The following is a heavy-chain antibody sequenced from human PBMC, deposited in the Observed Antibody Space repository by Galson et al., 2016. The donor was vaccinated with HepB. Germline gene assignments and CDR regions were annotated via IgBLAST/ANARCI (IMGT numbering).Heavy chain of an antibody. CDR3: SRVPTYYYNSGSYNNWFHP. Sequence: SLRLSCAASGFTFSDYWMTWVRQAPGKGLEWVANIKLDGRERYYGDSVKGRFTISRDNANNSVYLQMNSLRAEDTAVYYCSRVPTYYYNSGSYNNWFHPWGQGTLVTVSS. J-gene: IGHJ5*02. V-gene: IGHV3-7*01. D-gene: IGHD3-10*01. CDR1: GFTFSDYW. CDR2: IKLDGRER.